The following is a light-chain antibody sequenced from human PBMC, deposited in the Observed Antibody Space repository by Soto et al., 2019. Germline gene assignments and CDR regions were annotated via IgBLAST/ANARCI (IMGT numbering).Light chain of an antibody. Sequence: QAVVTQPPSVSGAPGQRVTISCTGSSSIGAGYDVHWYQQLPGTAPKLLIYRNDNRPSGVPDRFSGSKSGTSASLAITGLQAEDEADYYCQSFDSSLSDYVFGTGTKVTVL. J-gene: IGLJ1*01. CDR1: SSIGAGYD. CDR3: QSFDSSLSDYV. V-gene: IGLV1-40*01. CDR2: RND.